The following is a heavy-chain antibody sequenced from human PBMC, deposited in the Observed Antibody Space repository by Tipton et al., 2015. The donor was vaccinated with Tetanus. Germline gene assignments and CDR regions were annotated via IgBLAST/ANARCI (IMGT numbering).Heavy chain of an antibody. CDR3: ARRSLTNYGLDV. Sequence: SLRLSCEASGFTFNTYAMNWVRQAPGKGLEWVASITGRGDATYYSDSVKGRFTISRDHAKNTVYLQMNSLRAEDTAVYFCARRSLTNYGLDVWGQGTPVTVSS. V-gene: IGHV3-23*01. CDR1: GFTFNTYA. CDR2: ITGRGDAT. D-gene: IGHD1-1*01. J-gene: IGHJ6*02.